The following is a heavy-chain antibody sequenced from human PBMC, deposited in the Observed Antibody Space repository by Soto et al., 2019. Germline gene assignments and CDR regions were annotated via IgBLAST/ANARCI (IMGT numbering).Heavy chain of an antibody. V-gene: IGHV3-73*02. CDR3: SRCSGSYCMDV. D-gene: IGHD3-10*02. CDR2: IRSEVYSYAT. J-gene: IGHJ6*02. Sequence: EVQLVESGGGLVQPGGSLKVSCAASGFTFSDSTIHWVRQASGKGLEWVGRIRSEVYSYATVCAASVKDRFTISRDDSKNTAYLQMNSLKIEATAVYYCSRCSGSYCMDVWGQGTTVTVSS. CDR1: GFTFSDST.